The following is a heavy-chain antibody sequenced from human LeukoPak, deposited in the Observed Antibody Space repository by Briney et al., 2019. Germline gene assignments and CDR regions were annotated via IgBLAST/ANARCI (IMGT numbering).Heavy chain of an antibody. Sequence: SVKVSCKASGGTFSSYAISWVRQAPGQGLEWMGGIIPIFGTANYAQKFQGRVTITADKSTSTAYMELSSLRSEDTAVYYCARAHYYDSSGYRGDYYYYYYMDVWGKGTTVTVSS. CDR1: GGTFSSYA. V-gene: IGHV1-69*06. D-gene: IGHD3-22*01. CDR3: ARAHYYDSSGYRGDYYYYYYMDV. CDR2: IIPIFGTA. J-gene: IGHJ6*03.